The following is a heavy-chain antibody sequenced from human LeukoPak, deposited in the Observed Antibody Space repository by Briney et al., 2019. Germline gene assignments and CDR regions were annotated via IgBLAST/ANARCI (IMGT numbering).Heavy chain of an antibody. D-gene: IGHD3-22*01. J-gene: IGHJ6*03. CDR2: IYYSGST. V-gene: IGHV4-39*07. CDR3: ARDVYYYDSSGYYRRYYYYMDV. CDR1: GGSISSSSYY. Sequence: SETLSLTCTVSGGSISSSSYYWGWIRQPPGKGLEWIGGIYYSGSTYYNPSLKSRVTISVDTSKNQFSLKLSSVTAADTAVYYCARDVYYYDSSGYYRRYYYYMDVWGKGTTVTVSS.